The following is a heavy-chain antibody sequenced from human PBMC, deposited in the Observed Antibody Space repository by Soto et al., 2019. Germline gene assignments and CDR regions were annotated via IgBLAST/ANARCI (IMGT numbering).Heavy chain of an antibody. D-gene: IGHD3-3*01. CDR1: GFTFSSYA. CDR2: ISGSGGST. Sequence: GGSLRLSCAASGFTFSSYAMSWVRQAPGKGLEWVSAISGSGGSTYYADSVKGRFTISRDNSKNTLYLQMNSLRAEDTAVYYCAKVRGRPREWLLYFDYWGQGTLVTVSS. J-gene: IGHJ4*02. CDR3: AKVRGRPREWLLYFDY. V-gene: IGHV3-23*01.